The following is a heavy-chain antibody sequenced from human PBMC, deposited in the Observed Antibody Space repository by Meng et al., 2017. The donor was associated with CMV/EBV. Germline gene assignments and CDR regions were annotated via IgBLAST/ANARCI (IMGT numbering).Heavy chain of an antibody. Sequence: GGSLRLSCAASGFTLSSYAMHWVRQAPGKGLEWVAVISYDGSNKYYADSVKGRFTISRDNSKNTLYLQMNSLRGEDTAVYYCARSKTYYDILTGLYWGQGTLVTVSS. V-gene: IGHV3-30-3*01. J-gene: IGHJ4*02. CDR1: GFTLSSYA. CDR2: ISYDGSNK. D-gene: IGHD3-9*01. CDR3: ARSKTYYDILTGLY.